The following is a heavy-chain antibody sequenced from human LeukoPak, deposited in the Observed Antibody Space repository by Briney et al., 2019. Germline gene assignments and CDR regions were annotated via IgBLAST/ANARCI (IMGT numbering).Heavy chain of an antibody. V-gene: IGHV3-33*01. J-gene: IGHJ6*02. CDR1: GFTFSSYG. CDR2: IWYDGSNK. CDR3: ARDRGYSSPTYYYYYGMDV. D-gene: IGHD5-18*01. Sequence: GGSLRLSCAASGFTFSSYGMHWVRQAPGKGLEWVAVIWYDGSNKYYADSVKGRFTISRDNSKNTLYLQMNSLRAEDTAVYYCARDRGYSSPTYYYYYGMDVWGQGTTVTVSS.